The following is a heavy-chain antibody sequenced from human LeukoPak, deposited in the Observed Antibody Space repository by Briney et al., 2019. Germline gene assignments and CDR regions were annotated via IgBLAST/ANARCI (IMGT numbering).Heavy chain of an antibody. CDR1: GFTFTNYS. J-gene: IGHJ4*02. Sequence: PGGSLRLFCAASGFTFTNYSMNWVRQAPGKGLEWVSGISGGGGTYYAASVKGRFTISRDNSKNTLYLQVNSLRAEDTGVYYCAKEPPYCGGDCYFLLDYWGQGTLVIVSS. CDR2: ISGGGGT. V-gene: IGHV3-23*01. D-gene: IGHD2-21*02. CDR3: AKEPPYCGGDCYFLLDY.